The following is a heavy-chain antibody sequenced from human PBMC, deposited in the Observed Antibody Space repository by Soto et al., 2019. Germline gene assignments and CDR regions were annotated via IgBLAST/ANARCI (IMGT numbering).Heavy chain of an antibody. D-gene: IGHD6-13*01. Sequence: GGSLSLSCAASGFPFSSYSMHWVRQAPGKGLEWVAVISYDGSNKYYADSVKGRFTISRDNSKNTLYLQMNSLRAEDTAVYYCARDLVDSSSWNFDYWGQGTLVTVSS. CDR2: ISYDGSNK. J-gene: IGHJ4*02. V-gene: IGHV3-30-3*01. CDR1: GFPFSSYS. CDR3: ARDLVDSSSWNFDY.